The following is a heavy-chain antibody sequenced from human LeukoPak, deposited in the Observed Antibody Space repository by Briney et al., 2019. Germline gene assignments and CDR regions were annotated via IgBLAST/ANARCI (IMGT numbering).Heavy chain of an antibody. Sequence: EASVKVSCKASGYTLSSYAMHWVRQAPGQGLEWMGWINTNTGNPTYAQGFTGRFVFSLDTSVSTAYLQWSSLKASDTAMYYCARQSAYAIDYWGQGTLVPVSS. CDR3: ARQSAYAIDY. V-gene: IGHV7-4-1*02. D-gene: IGHD2-2*01. CDR1: GYTLSSYA. J-gene: IGHJ4*02. CDR2: INTNTGNP.